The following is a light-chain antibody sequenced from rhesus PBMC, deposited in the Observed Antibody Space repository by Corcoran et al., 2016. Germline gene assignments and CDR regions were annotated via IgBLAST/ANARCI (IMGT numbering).Light chain of an antibody. CDR3: QHSYGTPLT. J-gene: IGKJ4*01. CDR1: EHVNKY. Sequence: DIQMTQSPSSMSASVGDRVTITCRASEHVNKYLHWYQQKPGKAPNLLIYAASTLQSGVPSRFSGSGSGTDYTFTISSLPPEDVATYYCQHSYGTPLTFGGGTTVEI. CDR2: AAS. V-gene: IGKV1-74*01.